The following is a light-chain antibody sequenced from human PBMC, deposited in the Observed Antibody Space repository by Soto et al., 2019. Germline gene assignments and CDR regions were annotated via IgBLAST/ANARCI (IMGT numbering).Light chain of an antibody. CDR2: GAS. Sequence: EIVLTQSPGTLSLSPGERATLSCRASQIITSSYLAWYQQKPGQAPRLLIYGASRRASGGPDRFSGSGSGTDFTLTISRLKPEDFAVYYCQRYGSSWGTFGQGTKLEIK. J-gene: IGKJ2*01. CDR1: QIITSSY. CDR3: QRYGSSWGT. V-gene: IGKV3-20*01.